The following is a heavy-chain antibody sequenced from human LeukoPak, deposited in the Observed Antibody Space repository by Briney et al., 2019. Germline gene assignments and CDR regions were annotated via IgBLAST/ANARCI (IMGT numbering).Heavy chain of an antibody. CDR1: GFTFSSYW. J-gene: IGHJ4*02. V-gene: IGHV3-74*01. CDR3: ARSSRGDAINFDY. Sequence: GGSLRLSCAASGFTFSSYWMHWVRQAPGKGPVWVSRLNSDGSSTSYADSVKGRFTISRDKATNTLYLQMNGLSAEDTAVYYCARSSRGDAINFDYWGQGTLVTVSS. D-gene: IGHD2-21*02. CDR2: LNSDGSST.